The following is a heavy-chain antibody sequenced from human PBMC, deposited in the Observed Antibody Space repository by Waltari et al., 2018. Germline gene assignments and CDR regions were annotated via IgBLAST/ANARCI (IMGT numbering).Heavy chain of an antibody. CDR3: AKGFHEASFDY. Sequence: EVQLLESGGGLVQPGGSLRLSCAASGFTFSSYAMSWVRQAPGKGLGWVSGISGSGGRPNYADSVKGRFTISRDNSKNTLYLQMNSLRAEDTAVYYCAKGFHEASFDYWGQGTLVTVSS. J-gene: IGHJ4*02. CDR2: ISGSGGRP. CDR1: GFTFSSYA. V-gene: IGHV3-23*01.